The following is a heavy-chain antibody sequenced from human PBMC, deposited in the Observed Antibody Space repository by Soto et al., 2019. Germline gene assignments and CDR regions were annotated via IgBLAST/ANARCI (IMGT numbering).Heavy chain of an antibody. CDR2: MNPKSGGA. Sequence: ASVKVSCKTSGYTFTDYYTHWVRQAPGQGLEWMGWMNPKSGGAYFAQKFQGRVTLTRDTSIGTAYIEVNSLTSDDTAAYFCTRENIENSDGLYDAFDIWGQGTTVPDSS. V-gene: IGHV1-2*02. CDR1: GYTFTDYY. D-gene: IGHD5-18*01. J-gene: IGHJ3*02. CDR3: TRENIENSDGLYDAFDI.